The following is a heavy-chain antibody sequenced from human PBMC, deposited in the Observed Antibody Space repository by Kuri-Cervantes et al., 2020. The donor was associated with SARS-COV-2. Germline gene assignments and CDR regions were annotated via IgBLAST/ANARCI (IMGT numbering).Heavy chain of an antibody. CDR1: GYSFTSYW. J-gene: IGHJ3*02. D-gene: IGHD3-22*01. CDR3: ARPLYYYDSSGYPGSVVAFDI. V-gene: IGHV5-51*01. Sequence: GESLKISCTGSGYSFTSYWIGWVRQMPGKGLEWMGIIYPGDSDTRYSPSFQGQVTISADKSISTAYLQWSSLKASDTAMYYCARPLYYYDSSGYPGSVVAFDIWGQGTMVTVSS. CDR2: IYPGDSDT.